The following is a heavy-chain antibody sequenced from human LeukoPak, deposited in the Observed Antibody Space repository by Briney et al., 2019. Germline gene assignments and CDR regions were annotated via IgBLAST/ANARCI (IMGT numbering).Heavy chain of an antibody. V-gene: IGHV4-4*02. D-gene: IGHD6-19*01. CDR1: GASVIGPKW. CDR3: ARSSSGVFDY. J-gene: IGHJ4*02. Sequence: PSETLSLTCTVSGASVIGPKWWNWVRLSPGKGMEWIGEIFHSGSTHYNPSLKSRVTISVDTSKNQFSLKLSSVTAADTAVYYCARSSSGVFDYWGQGTLVTVSS. CDR2: IFHSGST.